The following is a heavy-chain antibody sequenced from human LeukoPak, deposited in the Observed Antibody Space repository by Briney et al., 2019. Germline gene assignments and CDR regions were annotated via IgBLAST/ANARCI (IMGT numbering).Heavy chain of an antibody. Sequence: GGSLRLSCAASGFTFSSYAMSWVRQAPGKGLEWVSAISGSGGSTYYADSVKGGFTISRDNSKNTLYLQMNSLRAEDTAVYYCAKLLGYDFWSGYSHFDYWGQGTLVTVSS. V-gene: IGHV3-23*01. D-gene: IGHD3-3*01. CDR3: AKLLGYDFWSGYSHFDY. CDR1: GFTFSSYA. J-gene: IGHJ4*02. CDR2: ISGSGGST.